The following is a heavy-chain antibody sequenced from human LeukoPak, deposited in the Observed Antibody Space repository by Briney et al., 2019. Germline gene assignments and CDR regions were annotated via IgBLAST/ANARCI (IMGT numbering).Heavy chain of an antibody. CDR2: INHSGST. CDR1: GGSFSGYY. D-gene: IGHD1-26*01. J-gene: IGHJ3*02. V-gene: IGHV4-34*01. CDR3: ARPIYSGSYRHAFDI. Sequence: PSETLSLTCAVYGGSFSGYYWSWIRQPPGKGLEWIGEINHSGSTNYNPSLKSRVTISVDTSKNQISLKLSSVTAADTAVYYCARPIYSGSYRHAFDIWGQGTMVTVSS.